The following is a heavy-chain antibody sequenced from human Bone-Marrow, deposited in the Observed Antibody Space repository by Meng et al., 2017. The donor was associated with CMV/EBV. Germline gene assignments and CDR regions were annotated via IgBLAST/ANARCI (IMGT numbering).Heavy chain of an antibody. CDR1: GGTFSSYA. CDR2: IIPILGIA. J-gene: IGHJ6*02. V-gene: IGHV1-69*10. Sequence: SVKVSCKASGGTFSSYAISWVRQAPGQGLEWMGGIIPILGIANYAQKFQGRVTITADKSTSTAYMELSSLRSEDTAVYYCAREGRYCSSTSCYTAWDYYYYYGMDVWGQGTTVTVYS. CDR3: AREGRYCSSTSCYTAWDYYYYYGMDV. D-gene: IGHD2-2*02.